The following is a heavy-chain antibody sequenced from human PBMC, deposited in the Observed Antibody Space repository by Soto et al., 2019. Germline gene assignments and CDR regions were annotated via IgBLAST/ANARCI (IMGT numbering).Heavy chain of an antibody. CDR3: ASGYDDDY. CDR1: GYTFTGYG. Sequence: QVQLRQSGAEVKKPGASVKVACKAYGYTFTGYGISWVRQAPGQGLEWMGWISTYNGNTNYAQKLQDRVTLTTDTSTSTAYMELRSLTSDDTAVYYCASGYDDDYWGQGTLVTVSS. V-gene: IGHV1-18*01. J-gene: IGHJ4*02. D-gene: IGHD5-12*01. CDR2: ISTYNGNT.